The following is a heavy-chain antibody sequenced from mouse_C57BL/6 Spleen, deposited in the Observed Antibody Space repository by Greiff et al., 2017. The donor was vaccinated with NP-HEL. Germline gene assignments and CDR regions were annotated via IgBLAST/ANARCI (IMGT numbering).Heavy chain of an antibody. V-gene: IGHV1-64*01. CDR3: ARCYYDYAFDY. Sequence: QVQLQQPGAELVKPGTSVKLSCKASGYTFTSYWMHWVKQRPGQGLEWIGMIHPNSGSTDYNEKFKSKATLTVDKSSSTAYMQLSSLTSEDSAVYYCARCYYDYAFDYWGQGTTLTVSS. CDR2: IHPNSGST. CDR1: GYTFTSYW. J-gene: IGHJ2*01. D-gene: IGHD2-4*01.